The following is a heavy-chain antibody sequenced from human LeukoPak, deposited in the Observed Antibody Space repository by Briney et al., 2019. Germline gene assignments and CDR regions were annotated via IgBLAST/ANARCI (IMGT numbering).Heavy chain of an antibody. Sequence: SETLSLTCAVYGGSFSGYYWSWIRQPPGKGLEWIGEINHSGNTNYNPSLKSRVTISVDTSKNQFSLKLSSVTAADTAVYYCARGRGSSWSHWGQGTLVTVSS. V-gene: IGHV4-34*01. CDR1: GGSFSGYY. CDR3: ARGRGSSWSH. CDR2: INHSGNT. J-gene: IGHJ4*02. D-gene: IGHD6-13*01.